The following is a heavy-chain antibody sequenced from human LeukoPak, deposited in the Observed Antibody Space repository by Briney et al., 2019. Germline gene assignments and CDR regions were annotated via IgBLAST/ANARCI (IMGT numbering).Heavy chain of an antibody. V-gene: IGHV1-46*01. D-gene: IGHD3-10*02. J-gene: IGHJ4*02. Sequence: ASVKVSCKASGYTFTSYYMHWVRQAAGQGLEWMGVFNPSGGSTRYAQKFQGRVTMTRDTSTSTVYMELSSLRSEDTAVYYCARALFGDLVFDYWGQGTLVTVSS. CDR2: FNPSGGST. CDR3: ARALFGDLVFDY. CDR1: GYTFTSYY.